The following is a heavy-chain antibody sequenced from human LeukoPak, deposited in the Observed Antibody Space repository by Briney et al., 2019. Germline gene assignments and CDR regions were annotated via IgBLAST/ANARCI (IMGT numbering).Heavy chain of an antibody. CDR2: INHSGYT. D-gene: IGHD2-15*01. J-gene: IGHJ4*02. V-gene: IGHV4-34*01. CDR1: GGSFSSYY. CDR3: ARGTQVVVDPYFDY. Sequence: KSSETLSLTCAVFGGSFSSYYWSWIRQPPGKGLEWIGEINHSGYTSYNPSLKSRVTLSVDTSKHQFSLKLTSVTAADTAVYYCARGTQVVVDPYFDYWGQGTLVTVSS.